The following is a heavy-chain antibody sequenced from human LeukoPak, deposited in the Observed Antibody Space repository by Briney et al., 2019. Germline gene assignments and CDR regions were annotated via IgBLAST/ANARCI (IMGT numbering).Heavy chain of an antibody. J-gene: IGHJ4*02. Sequence: LTGGSLRLSCAASGFTFSSYAMHWVRQAPGKGLEWVAVISYDGSNKYYADSVKGRFTISRDNSKNTLYLQMNSLRAEDTALYYCAKANSYTLYSGYVFWGQGTLVTVSS. CDR2: ISYDGSNK. CDR3: AKANSYTLYSGYVF. CDR1: GFTFSSYA. D-gene: IGHD5-12*01. V-gene: IGHV3-30*04.